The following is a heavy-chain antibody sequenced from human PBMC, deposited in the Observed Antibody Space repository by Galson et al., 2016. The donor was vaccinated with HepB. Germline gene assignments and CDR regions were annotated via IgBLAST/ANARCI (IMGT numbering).Heavy chain of an antibody. D-gene: IGHD1-1*01. CDR2: ISFDASTK. CDR1: GFTFNNYA. CDR3: ARGVQLERRGNYYYYDMDV. Sequence: SLRLSCAASGFTFNNYAMHWVRQAPGKGLEWVTVISFDASTKYYADSVKGRFTTARDNSQNTLYLQMNSLRTEDTAAYYCARGVQLERRGNYYYYDMDVWGQGTTVTVSS. V-gene: IGHV3-30-3*01. J-gene: IGHJ6*02.